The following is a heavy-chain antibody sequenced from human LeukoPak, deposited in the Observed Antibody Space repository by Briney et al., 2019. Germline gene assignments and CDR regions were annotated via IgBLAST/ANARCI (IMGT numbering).Heavy chain of an antibody. CDR3: ARYLGIEQLVDY. CDR1: GYTFTGYY. V-gene: IGHV1-2*02. D-gene: IGHD6-6*01. CDR2: INPNSGGT. Sequence: ASVKVSCKASGYTFTGYYMHWVRQAPGQGLEWMGWINPNSGGTNYAQKFQGRVTMTRDTSISTAYMELSRLRSGDTAVYYCARYLGIEQLVDYWGQGTLVTVSS. J-gene: IGHJ4*02.